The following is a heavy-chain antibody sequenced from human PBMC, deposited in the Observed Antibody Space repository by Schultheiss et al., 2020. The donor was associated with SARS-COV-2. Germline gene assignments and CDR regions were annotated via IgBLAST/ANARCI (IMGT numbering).Heavy chain of an antibody. J-gene: IGHJ4*02. CDR3: AGQTWQFDY. D-gene: IGHD5-12*01. V-gene: IGHV3-48*01. CDR1: GFTFSSYS. CDR2: ISSSSSTI. Sequence: GESLKISCAASGFTFSSYSMNWVRQAPGKGLEWVSYISSSSSTIYYADSVKGRFTISRDNSKNTLYLQMNSLRAEETAVYYCAGQTWQFDYWGQGTLVTVDS.